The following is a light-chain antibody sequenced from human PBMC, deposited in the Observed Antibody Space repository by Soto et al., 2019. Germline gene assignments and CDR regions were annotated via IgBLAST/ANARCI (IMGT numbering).Light chain of an antibody. CDR1: QSVSNNY. CDR2: GAS. V-gene: IGKV3D-20*02. CDR3: QQHSHWPPWT. J-gene: IGKJ1*01. Sequence: EIVLTQSPGTLSMSTGEISTLSCRASQSVSNNYLAWYQRKPGQAPRLLIYGASNRATGIPDRFSGSGSGTDFTLTISSLEPADFAVYYCQQHSHWPPWTFGQGTKVDIK.